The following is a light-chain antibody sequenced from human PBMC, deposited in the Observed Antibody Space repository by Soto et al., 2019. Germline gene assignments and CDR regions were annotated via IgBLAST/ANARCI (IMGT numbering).Light chain of an antibody. CDR3: QQVKTYPLT. CDR2: AAS. CDR1: QDISSH. J-gene: IGKJ4*01. Sequence: DIQLTQSPSFLSASVGDRVTITCRASQDISSHLTWYQQKPGKAPKLLIYAASTLQSGVPSGFGGSGSGTEFTLTITSLQPEDFATYYCQQVKTYPLTFGGGTKVEIK. V-gene: IGKV1-9*01.